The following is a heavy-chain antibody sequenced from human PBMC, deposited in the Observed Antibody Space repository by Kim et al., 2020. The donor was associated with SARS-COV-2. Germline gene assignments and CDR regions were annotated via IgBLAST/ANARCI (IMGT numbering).Heavy chain of an antibody. CDR3: ATSRGYNYYGIDV. J-gene: IGHJ6*02. V-gene: IGHV3-53*01. D-gene: IGHD3-10*01. CDR2: IYGGGST. Sequence: GGSLRLSCAASGFTVSSNYMTWVRQAPGKGLDWVSMIYGGGSTYYADSVKGRFTISRDNSKNTLYLQMNSLRVDDTAVYYCATSRGYNYYGIDVWGQGTTVTVSS. CDR1: GFTVSSNY.